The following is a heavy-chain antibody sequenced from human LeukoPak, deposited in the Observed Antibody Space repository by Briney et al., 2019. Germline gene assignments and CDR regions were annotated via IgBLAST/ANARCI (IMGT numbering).Heavy chain of an antibody. D-gene: IGHD2-2*01. J-gene: IGHJ4*02. CDR2: IYYSGST. CDR3: ARHVVTRDYFDY. V-gene: IGHV4-39*01. CDR1: GGSISSSSYY. Sequence: PSETLSLTCTVSGGSISSSSYYWGWIRQPPGKGLEWIGSIYYSGSTYYNPSLKSRVTISVDTSKNQFSLKLSSVTAADTAVYYCARHVVTRDYFDYWGQGTLVTVSS.